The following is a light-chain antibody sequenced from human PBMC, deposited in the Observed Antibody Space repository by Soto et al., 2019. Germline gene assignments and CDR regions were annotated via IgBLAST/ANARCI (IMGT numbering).Light chain of an antibody. CDR2: FAS. J-gene: IGKJ4*01. CDR1: QSVRTN. Sequence: VVSQSPATLYVSPGERAALSCRASQSVRTNLAWYQQKPCQPPSLLIYFASTRATAVPARFSGSGSGTEFTLTIHGLQAEDFGVYFCQQYGRTFGGGTKVDIK. CDR3: QQYGRT. V-gene: IGKV3-15*01.